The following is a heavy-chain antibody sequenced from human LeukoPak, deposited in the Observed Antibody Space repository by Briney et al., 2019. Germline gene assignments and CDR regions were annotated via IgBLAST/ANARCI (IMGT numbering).Heavy chain of an antibody. D-gene: IGHD6-6*01. J-gene: IGHJ5*02. CDR1: RYTFTGYY. CDR3: ARDRLISSSSGDWFDP. V-gene: IGHV1-2*02. CDR2: INPNSGGT. Sequence: GASVKVSCKASRYTFTGYYMHWVRQAPGQGLEWMGWINPNSGGTNYAQKFQGRVTMTRDTSISTAYMELSRLRSDDTAVYYCARDRLISSSSGDWFDPWGQGTLVTVSS.